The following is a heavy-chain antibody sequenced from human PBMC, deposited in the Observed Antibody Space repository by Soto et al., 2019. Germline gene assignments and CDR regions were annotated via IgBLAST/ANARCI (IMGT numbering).Heavy chain of an antibody. V-gene: IGHV3-7*01. CDR3: ARKEGRTAYLYGMDV. CDR2: IKQDGSEK. J-gene: IGHJ6*02. CDR1: GFTFSRYW. D-gene: IGHD2-2*01. Sequence: QSGGSLRLSCAASGFTFSRYWMNWVRQAPGKGLEWVANIKQDGSEKYYVDSVKGRFIISRDNAKNSLFLQMNSLRAEDTAVYYCARKEGRTAYLYGMDVWGQGTTVTVSS.